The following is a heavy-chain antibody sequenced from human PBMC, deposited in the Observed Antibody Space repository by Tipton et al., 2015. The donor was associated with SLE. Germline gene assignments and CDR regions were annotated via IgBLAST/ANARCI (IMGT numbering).Heavy chain of an antibody. CDR3: ARGAGEFDY. D-gene: IGHD7-27*01. J-gene: IGHJ4*02. Sequence: TLSLTCTVSGGSISSGSYYWSWIRQPAGKGLEWIGCIYTSGSTNYNPSLKSRVTISVDTSKNQFSLKLSSVTAADTAVYYCARGAGEFDYWGQGTLVTVSS. CDR2: IYTSGST. V-gene: IGHV4-61*02. CDR1: GGSISSGSYY.